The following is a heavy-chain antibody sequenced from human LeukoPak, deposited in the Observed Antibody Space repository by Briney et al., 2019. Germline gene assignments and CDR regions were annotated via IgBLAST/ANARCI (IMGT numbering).Heavy chain of an antibody. V-gene: IGHV3-48*04. CDR1: GFTFSSYS. J-gene: IGHJ4*02. CDR3: ASKGDYYDSSGYFGY. D-gene: IGHD3-22*01. Sequence: GGSLRLSCAASGFTFSSYSMNWVRQAPGKGLEWVSYISSSSSTIYYADSVKGRFTISRDNAKNSLYLQMNSLRAEDTAVYYGASKGDYYDSSGYFGYWGQGTLVTVSS. CDR2: ISSSSSTI.